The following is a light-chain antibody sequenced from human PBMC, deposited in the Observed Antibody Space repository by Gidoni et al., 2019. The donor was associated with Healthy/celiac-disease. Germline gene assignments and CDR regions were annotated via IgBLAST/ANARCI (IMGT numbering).Light chain of an antibody. J-gene: IGKJ3*01. CDR2: DAS. CDR3: QQSRNWSPFT. V-gene: IGKV3-11*01. CDR1: QSVSSY. Sequence: IVLTPSPATLSLSPGERATHSCRASQSVSSYLAWYQQKPGQAPRLLIYDASNRVTGIPARFSGSGSGTDFTLTISSLEPEDFAVYYCQQSRNWSPFTFGPGTKVDIK.